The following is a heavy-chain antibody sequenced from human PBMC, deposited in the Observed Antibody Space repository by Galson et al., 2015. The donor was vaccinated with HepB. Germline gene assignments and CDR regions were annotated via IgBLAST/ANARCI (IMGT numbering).Heavy chain of an antibody. CDR1: GFTFSSYA. CDR2: ISYDGSNK. CDR3: ARAHSSGYYSLDY. V-gene: IGHV3-30-3*01. D-gene: IGHD3-22*01. J-gene: IGHJ4*02. Sequence: SLRLSCAASGFTFSSYAMHWVRQAPGKGLEWVAVISYDGSNKYYADSVKGRFTISRDNSKNTLYLQMNSLRAEDTAVYYCARAHSSGYYSLDYWGQGTLVTVSS.